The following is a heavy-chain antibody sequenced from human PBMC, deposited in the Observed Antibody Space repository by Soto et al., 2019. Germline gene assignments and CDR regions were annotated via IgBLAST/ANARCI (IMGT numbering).Heavy chain of an antibody. CDR3: ARKIYYFDY. V-gene: IGHV3-48*01. CDR1: GFAFSTYT. Sequence: GGSLRLSCAASGFAFSTYTMNWVRQAPGKGLEWVSYISPSSSTVHYADSVKCRFTVSRDNAKNSLSLQMNSLRAEDTAVYYCARKIYYFDYWGQGTLVTVSS. J-gene: IGHJ4*02. CDR2: ISPSSSTV.